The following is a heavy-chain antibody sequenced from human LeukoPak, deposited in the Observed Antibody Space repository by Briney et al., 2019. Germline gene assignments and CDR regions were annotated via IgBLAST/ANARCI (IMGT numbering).Heavy chain of an antibody. J-gene: IGHJ4*02. CDR2: ISDSGGRT. D-gene: IGHD3-22*01. V-gene: IGHV3-23*01. CDR3: AKRGVVIRVILVGFHKEAYYFDS. CDR1: GITLSNYG. Sequence: GGSLRLSCAVSGITLSNYGMSWVRQAPGNGLEWVAGISDSGGRTNYADSVKGRFTISRDNPKNTLYLQMNSLRAEETAVYFCAKRGVVIRVILVGFHKEAYYFDSWGQGALVTVSS.